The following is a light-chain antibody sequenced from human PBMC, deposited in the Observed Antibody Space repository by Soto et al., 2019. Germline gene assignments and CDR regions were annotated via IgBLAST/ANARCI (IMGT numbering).Light chain of an antibody. V-gene: IGLV2-14*01. CDR3: SSYTSSTLV. J-gene: IGLJ2*01. CDR2: DVS. Sequence: QSALTQPASVSGSPGQSITISCTGTSKTGTSSDVACSNCVSWYQQHPGKAPKLMIYDVSNRPSGVSNRFSGSRSGNTASLTISGLQAEDEADYYCSSYTSSTLVFGGVTKVTVL. CDR1: SSDVACSNC.